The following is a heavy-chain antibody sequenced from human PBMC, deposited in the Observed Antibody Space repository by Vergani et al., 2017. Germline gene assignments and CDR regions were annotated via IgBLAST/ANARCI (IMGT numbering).Heavy chain of an antibody. CDR1: GFTLSNYD. J-gene: IGHJ4*02. V-gene: IGHV3-30*02. Sequence: QVQLVESGGGVVQRGGSLRLSCATSGFTLSNYDMQWIRQGPGKGLEFVAFIQFDGSNQYYADSVKGRFTLSRDFYKNTLYLQMNSLRTDATATYYCAKHFRGWGIDYWGQGTQVIVSS. CDR3: AKHFRGWGIDY. CDR2: IQFDGSNQ. D-gene: IGHD1-26*01.